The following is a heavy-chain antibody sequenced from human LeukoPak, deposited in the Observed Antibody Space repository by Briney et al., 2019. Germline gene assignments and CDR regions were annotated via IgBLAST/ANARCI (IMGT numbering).Heavy chain of an antibody. V-gene: IGHV1-2*02. CDR1: GYTFTGYY. CDR3: ARDYYGSGSYYAPFDY. D-gene: IGHD3-10*01. CDR2: INPNSGGT. J-gene: IGHJ4*02. Sequence: ASVKVSCKASGYTFTGYYMHWVRQAPGQGLEWMGWINPNSGGTNYAQKFQGRVTMTRDTSISTAYMELSRLRSDDRAVYYCARDYYGSGSYYAPFDYWGQGTLVTVSS.